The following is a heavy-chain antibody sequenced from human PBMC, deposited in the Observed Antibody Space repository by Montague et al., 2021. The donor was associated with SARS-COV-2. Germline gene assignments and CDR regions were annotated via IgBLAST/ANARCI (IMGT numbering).Heavy chain of an antibody. V-gene: IGHV3-30-3*01. CDR3: ARIQYGGYGGAFDY. CDR1: GFTFSSYA. Sequence: SLRLSCAASGFTFSSYATHWVRQAPGKGLEWVAVISYDGSNKYYADSVKGRFTISRDNSKNTLYLQMNSLRAEDTAVYYCARIQYGGYGGAFDYWGQGTLVTVSS. J-gene: IGHJ4*02. CDR2: ISYDGSNK. D-gene: IGHD5-12*01.